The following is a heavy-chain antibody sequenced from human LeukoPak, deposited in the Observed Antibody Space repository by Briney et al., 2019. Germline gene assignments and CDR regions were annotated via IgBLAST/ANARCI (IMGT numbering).Heavy chain of an antibody. Sequence: GGSLRLSCAASGFTFSSYAMSWVRQAPGKGLEWVSAISGSGGSTYYADSVKGRFTISRDNSKNTLYLQMNSLRAEDTAVYYCAKARLLWCGEPRNYFDYWGQGTLVTVSS. D-gene: IGHD3-10*01. J-gene: IGHJ4*02. CDR2: ISGSGGST. V-gene: IGHV3-23*01. CDR3: AKARLLWCGEPRNYFDY. CDR1: GFTFSSYA.